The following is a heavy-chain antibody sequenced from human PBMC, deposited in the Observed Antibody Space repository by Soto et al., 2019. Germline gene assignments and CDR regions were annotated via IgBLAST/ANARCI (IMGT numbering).Heavy chain of an antibody. J-gene: IGHJ6*02. V-gene: IGHV3-30-3*01. CDR2: ISYDGSNK. Sequence: GGSLRLSCAASGFTFSSYAMHWVRQAPGKGLEWVAVISYDGSNKYYADSVKGRFTISRDNSKNTLYLQMNSLSAEDTAVYYCARGYCSSTSCYRPPYYSYGMDVWGQGTTVTVSS. CDR3: ARGYCSSTSCYRPPYYSYGMDV. D-gene: IGHD2-2*01. CDR1: GFTFSSYA.